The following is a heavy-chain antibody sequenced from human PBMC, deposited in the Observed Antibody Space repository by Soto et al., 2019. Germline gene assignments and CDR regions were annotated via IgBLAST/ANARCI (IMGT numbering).Heavy chain of an antibody. Sequence: ASVKVSCKASGYTFTRYGISWVRQAPGQGLEWMGVINPSIGTTTYAQKFQGRVTMTSDTSTSSVYMEVNSLRAEDTAVYYCARDYYKYYDSSGYYRSPAYWGQGTLVTVSS. V-gene: IGHV1-46*01. CDR3: ARDYYKYYDSSGYYRSPAY. J-gene: IGHJ4*02. CDR2: INPSIGTT. CDR1: GYTFTRYG. D-gene: IGHD3-22*01.